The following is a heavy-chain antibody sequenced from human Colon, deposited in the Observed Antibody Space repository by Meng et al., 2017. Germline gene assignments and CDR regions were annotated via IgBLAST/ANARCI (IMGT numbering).Heavy chain of an antibody. CDR1: GYSFSYFA. J-gene: IGHJ4*02. CDR3: AREGSDSYIDY. D-gene: IGHD1-26*01. CDR2: SNTKTGNP. Sequence: VHQVQSGSEMKRPGASVKITCKTSGYSFSYFAMNWVRQAPGRGLEWMGWSNTKTGNPTYGQGFRGRFVFSLDTSASTAFLDINNLEVGDTAMYYCAREGSDSYIDYWGQGTLVTVSS. V-gene: IGHV7-4-1*02.